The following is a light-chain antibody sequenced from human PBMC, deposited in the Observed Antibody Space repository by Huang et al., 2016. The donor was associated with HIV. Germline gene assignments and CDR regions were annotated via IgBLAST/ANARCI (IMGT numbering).Light chain of an antibody. CDR1: QSISNW. J-gene: IGKJ1*01. CDR3: QQYNSYPWT. V-gene: IGKV1-5*01. Sequence: DIQMTQSPSTLSASVGDKVTITCRASQSISNWLAWYQQKPGKAPKLLIYDASSVESGVPSRFSGSGSGTEFTLTISSLQPDNFATYYCQQYNSYPWTFGQGTKVEIK. CDR2: DAS.